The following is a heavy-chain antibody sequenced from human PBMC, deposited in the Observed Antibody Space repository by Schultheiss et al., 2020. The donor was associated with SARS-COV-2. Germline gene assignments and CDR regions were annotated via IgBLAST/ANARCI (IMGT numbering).Heavy chain of an antibody. V-gene: IGHV4-61*05. CDR1: GGSISSSSYY. CDR2: IYTSGST. J-gene: IGHJ5*02. D-gene: IGHD6-19*01. CDR3: ARGYSGWRSEWFDP. Sequence: SETLSLTCTVSGGSISSSSYYWGWIRQPPGKGLEWIGRIYTSGSTNYNPSLKSRVTISVDKSKNQFSLNLSSVTAADTAVYYCARGYSGWRSEWFDPWGQGTLVTVSS.